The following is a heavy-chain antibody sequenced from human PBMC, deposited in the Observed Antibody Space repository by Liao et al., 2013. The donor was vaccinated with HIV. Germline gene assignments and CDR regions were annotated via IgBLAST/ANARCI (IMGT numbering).Heavy chain of an antibody. CDR3: ARGGRRDYYSRSDYYYYMDV. J-gene: IGHJ6*03. D-gene: IGHD4-17*01. CDR1: GGSFSAYY. V-gene: IGHV4-34*01. CDR2: ITHTGST. Sequence: QVQLQQWGAGLLKPSETLSLTCAVYGGSFSAYYWTWIRQPPGKGLEWIGEITHTGSTNYNPSLNSRVTISVDTSKNQFSLKLSSVTAADTAVYYCARGGRRDYYSRSDYYYYMDVWGKGTTVTVSS.